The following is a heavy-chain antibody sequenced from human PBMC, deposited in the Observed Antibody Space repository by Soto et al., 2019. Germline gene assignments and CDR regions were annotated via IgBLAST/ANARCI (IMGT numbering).Heavy chain of an antibody. CDR1: GFTFSSYG. Sequence: QVQLVESGGGVVQPGRSLRLSCAASGFTFSSYGMHWVRQAPGKGLEWVAVIWYDGSNKYYADSVKGRFTISRDNSKNTLYLQMNSLRAEDTAVHYCARDMYSSSWYFDYWGQGTLVTVSS. J-gene: IGHJ4*02. CDR3: ARDMYSSSWYFDY. D-gene: IGHD6-13*01. V-gene: IGHV3-33*01. CDR2: IWYDGSNK.